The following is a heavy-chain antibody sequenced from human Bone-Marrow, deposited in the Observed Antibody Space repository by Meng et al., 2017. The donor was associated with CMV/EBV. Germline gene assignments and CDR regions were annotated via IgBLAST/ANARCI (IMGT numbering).Heavy chain of an antibody. CDR1: GFTFSSYS. J-gene: IGHJ4*02. CDR2: ISGGGGGT. D-gene: IGHD6-6*01. V-gene: IGHV3-23*01. Sequence: GESLKISCAGFGFTFSSYSMNWVRQAPGKGLEWVSAISGGGGGTYYADSVKGRFTISRDNSKNTLYLQLNGLRADDTAVYYCVKEEASRPFFEFWGQGTLVTVSS. CDR3: VKEEASRPFFEF.